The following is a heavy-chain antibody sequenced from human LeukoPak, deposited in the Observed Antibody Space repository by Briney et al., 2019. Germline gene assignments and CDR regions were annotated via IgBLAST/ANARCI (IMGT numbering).Heavy chain of an antibody. V-gene: IGHV3-21*05. D-gene: IGHD2-2*01. CDR1: VFTFSSYE. CDR2: ISSSSSYI. J-gene: IGHJ4*02. Sequence: SGGSLRLSCAASVFTFSSYEMNWVRQAPGKGLWGVSYISSSSSYIYYADSVKGRFTISRDNAKKSLYLQMKSLRAEATAVYYCAINYQLLFDYWGQGTLVTVSS. CDR3: AINYQLLFDY.